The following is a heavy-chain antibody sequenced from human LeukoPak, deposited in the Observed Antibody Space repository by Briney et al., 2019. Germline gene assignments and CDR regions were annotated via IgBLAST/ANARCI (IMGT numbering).Heavy chain of an antibody. CDR1: GFTVSSNY. V-gene: IGHV3-66*01. CDR3: ARDSGYSYGAVFDY. J-gene: IGHJ4*02. CDR2: IYSGGST. D-gene: IGHD5-18*01. Sequence: PGGSLRLSCAASGFTVSSNYMSWVRQAPGKGLEWVSVIYSGGSTYYADSVRGRFTISRDNSKNTLYLQMNSLRAEDTAVYYCARDSGYSYGAVFDYWGQGTLVTVSS.